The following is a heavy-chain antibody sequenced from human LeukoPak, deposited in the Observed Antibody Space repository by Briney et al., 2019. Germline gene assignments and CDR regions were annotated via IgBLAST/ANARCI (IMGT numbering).Heavy chain of an antibody. D-gene: IGHD5/OR15-5a*01. J-gene: IGHJ5*02. V-gene: IGHV4-38-2*02. CDR1: GYSISSGYY. CDR3: ARDEGSTSVVFHP. CDR2: IYHSGST. Sequence: SETLSLTCTVSGYSISSGYYWGWIRQPPGKGLEWIGSIYHSGSTYYNPSLKSRVTISVDTSKNQFSLKLSSVTAADTAVYYCARDEGSTSVVFHPWGQGTLVTVSS.